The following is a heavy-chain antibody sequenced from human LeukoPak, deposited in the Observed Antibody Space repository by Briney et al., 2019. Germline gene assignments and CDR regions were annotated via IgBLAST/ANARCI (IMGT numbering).Heavy chain of an antibody. CDR1: GLNFSSRW. CDR3: AKVLAYYFDY. CDR2: IGSGT. J-gene: IGHJ4*02. Sequence: GGSLRLSCAASGLNFSSRWMNWVRQAPGKGLEWVSAIGSGTYYANSVKGRFTISRDNSKNTLYLQMNSLRAEDTAVYYCAKVLAYYFDYWGQGTLVTVSS. V-gene: IGHV3-23*01.